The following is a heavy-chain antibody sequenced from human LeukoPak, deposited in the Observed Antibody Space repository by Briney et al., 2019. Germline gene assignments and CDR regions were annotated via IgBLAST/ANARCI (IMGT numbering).Heavy chain of an antibody. D-gene: IGHD3-10*01. V-gene: IGHV3-23*01. CDR3: AKDDAWLRFGE. Sequence: GGTLRLSCAASGFTFSNHGMNWVRQAPGKGLEWVSGISPSGDSTYYADAVKGRFTISRDHSKNTLYLEVISLTAEDTAVYYCAKDDAWLRFGEWSQGTLVTVSS. J-gene: IGHJ4*02. CDR1: GFTFSNHG. CDR2: ISPSGDST.